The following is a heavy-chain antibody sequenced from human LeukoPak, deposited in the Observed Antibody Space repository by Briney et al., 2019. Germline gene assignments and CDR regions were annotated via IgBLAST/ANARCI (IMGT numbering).Heavy chain of an antibody. CDR3: ARGGGSRHPFYYYYYMDV. J-gene: IGHJ6*03. D-gene: IGHD2-15*01. CDR2: ISWNSGSI. Sequence: GGSLRLSCAASGFTFDDYAMHWVRQAPGKGLEWVSGISWNSGSIGYADSVKGRFTISRDNAKNSLYLQMNSLRAEDTALYYCARGGGSRHPFYYYYYMDVWGKGTTVTVSS. CDR1: GFTFDDYA. V-gene: IGHV3-9*01.